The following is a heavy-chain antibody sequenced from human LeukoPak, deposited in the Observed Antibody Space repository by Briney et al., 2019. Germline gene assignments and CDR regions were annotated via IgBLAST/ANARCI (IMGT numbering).Heavy chain of an antibody. CDR3: AKEGAFPIITYDS. CDR1: GFTFSGFW. CDR2: INQDGTEK. V-gene: IGHV3-7*01. Sequence: PGGSLRLSCAASGFTFSGFWMNWVRQAPGKGLEWVANINQDGTEKYFVDSVKGRFTISRDNAKRLVYLQMNSLRAEDTAVYYCAKEGAFPIITYDSWGQGTLVTVSS. D-gene: IGHD3-10*01. J-gene: IGHJ5*01.